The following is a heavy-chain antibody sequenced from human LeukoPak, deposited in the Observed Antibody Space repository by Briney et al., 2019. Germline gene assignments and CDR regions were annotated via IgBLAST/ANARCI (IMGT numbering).Heavy chain of an antibody. J-gene: IGHJ3*02. CDR3: AKDRPRKYYYDRSVYLDDAFDI. D-gene: IGHD3-22*01. Sequence: GGSLRLSCAASGFTFSSYAMSWVRQAPGKGLEWVSAISGSGGSTYYADSVKGRFTISRDNSKNTLYLQMNSLRAEDTAVYYCAKDRPRKYYYDRSVYLDDAFDIWGQGTMVTVSS. CDR2: ISGSGGST. CDR1: GFTFSSYA. V-gene: IGHV3-23*01.